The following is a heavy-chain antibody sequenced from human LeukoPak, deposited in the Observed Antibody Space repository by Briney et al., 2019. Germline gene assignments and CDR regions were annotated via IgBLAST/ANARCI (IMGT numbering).Heavy chain of an antibody. CDR2: INWNGGST. Sequence: GGSLRLSCAASGFTFDDYGMSWVRQAPGKGLEGVSGINWNGGSTGYADSVKGRFTISRDNAKNSLYLQMNSLRAEDTALYYCARAYYDCSGYLTSDYWGQGTLVTVSS. D-gene: IGHD3-22*01. V-gene: IGHV3-20*04. CDR3: ARAYYDCSGYLTSDY. J-gene: IGHJ4*02. CDR1: GFTFDDYG.